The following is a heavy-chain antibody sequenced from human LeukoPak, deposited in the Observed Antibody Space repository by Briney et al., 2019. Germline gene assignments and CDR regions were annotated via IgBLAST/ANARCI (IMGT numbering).Heavy chain of an antibody. Sequence: PSETLSLTCTVSGGSISSYYWSWIRQPPGKGLEWIGYIYYSGSTNYNPSLKSRVTISVDTSKNQFSLKLSSVTAADTAVYYCARLGYDSSGYYPYFDYWGQGTLVTVSS. J-gene: IGHJ4*02. D-gene: IGHD3-22*01. V-gene: IGHV4-59*12. CDR1: GGSISSYY. CDR3: ARLGYDSSGYYPYFDY. CDR2: IYYSGST.